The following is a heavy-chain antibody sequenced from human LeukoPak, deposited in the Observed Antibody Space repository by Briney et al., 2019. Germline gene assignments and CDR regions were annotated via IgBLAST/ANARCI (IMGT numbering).Heavy chain of an antibody. CDR3: ARGGPPGYYYDYYMDV. J-gene: IGHJ6*03. Sequence: SETLSLTCAVSGGSISSYYWSWIRQTPGKGLEWIGYIYYSGSTNFNPSLKSRVTISVDTSKNQFSLKMSSVTAADTAVYFCARGGPPGYYYDYYMDVWGKGTTVTISS. CDR1: GGSISSYY. V-gene: IGHV4-59*01. CDR2: IYYSGST.